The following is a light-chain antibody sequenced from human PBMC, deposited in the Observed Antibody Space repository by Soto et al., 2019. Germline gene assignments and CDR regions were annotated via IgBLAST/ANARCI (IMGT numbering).Light chain of an antibody. J-gene: IGLJ1*01. CDR3: AAWDDSLNGRYV. V-gene: IGLV1-36*01. CDR1: SSNIGNNA. CDR2: YDD. Sequence: QSVLTQSPSVSEAPRQRVTISCSGSSSNIGNNAVNWYQQLPGKAPKLLIYYDDLLPSGVSDRFSGSKSGTSASLAISGLQSEDEADYYCAAWDDSLNGRYVFGTGTKLTVL.